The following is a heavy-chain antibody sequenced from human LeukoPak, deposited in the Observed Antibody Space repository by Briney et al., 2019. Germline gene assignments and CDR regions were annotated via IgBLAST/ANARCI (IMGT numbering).Heavy chain of an antibody. J-gene: IGHJ5*02. CDR1: GGSISSYY. V-gene: IGHV4-4*07. CDR3: ARVTGGCSSTSCYGYWFDP. D-gene: IGHD2-2*01. CDR2: IYTSGST. Sequence: NTSETLSLTCTVSGGSISSYYWSWIRQPAGKGLEWIGRIYTSGSTNYNPSLKSRVTMSVDTSKNQFSLKLSSVTAADTAVYYCARVTGGCSSTSCYGYWFDPWGQGTLATVSS.